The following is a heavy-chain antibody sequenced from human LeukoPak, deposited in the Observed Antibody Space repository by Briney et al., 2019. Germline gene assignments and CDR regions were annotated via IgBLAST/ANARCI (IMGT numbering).Heavy chain of an antibody. CDR3: ARSRGTTQKYFQH. Sequence: ASVKVSCKASGYTFTSYGISWVRRAPGQGLEWMGWISAYNGNTNYAQKFQGRVTMTRDTSTSTVYMELSSLRSEDTAVYYCARSRGTTQKYFQHWGQGTLVTVSS. V-gene: IGHV1-18*01. J-gene: IGHJ1*01. D-gene: IGHD1/OR15-1a*01. CDR1: GYTFTSYG. CDR2: ISAYNGNT.